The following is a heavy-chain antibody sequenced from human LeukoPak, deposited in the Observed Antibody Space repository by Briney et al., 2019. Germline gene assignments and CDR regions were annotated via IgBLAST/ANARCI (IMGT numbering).Heavy chain of an antibody. CDR2: ISGSGDNT. D-gene: IGHD2-15*01. J-gene: IGHJ6*02. CDR3: ARDALAVVVASTLYYYYGMDV. V-gene: IGHV3-23*01. Sequence: PGGSLRLSCAASGFTFSSYAMTWVRQAPGKGLEWVSAISGSGDNTHYADSVKGRFTISRDNSKNTLYLQMNSLRAEDTAVYYCARDALAVVVASTLYYYYGMDVWGQGTTVTVSS. CDR1: GFTFSSYA.